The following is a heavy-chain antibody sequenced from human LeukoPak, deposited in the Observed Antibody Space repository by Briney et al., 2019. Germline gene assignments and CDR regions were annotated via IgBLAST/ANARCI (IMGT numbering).Heavy chain of an antibody. J-gene: IGHJ5*02. CDR1: GGSISSGSYY. V-gene: IGHV4-61*02. CDR3: ARGYSSSWYFNWFDP. D-gene: IGHD6-13*01. CDR2: IYTSGST. Sequence: SETLSLTCTVSGGSISSGSYYWSWIRQPAGKGLEWIGRIYTSGSTNYNPSLKSRVTISVDTSKNQFSLKLSSVTAADTAVYYCARGYSSSWYFNWFDPWGQGTLVTVSS.